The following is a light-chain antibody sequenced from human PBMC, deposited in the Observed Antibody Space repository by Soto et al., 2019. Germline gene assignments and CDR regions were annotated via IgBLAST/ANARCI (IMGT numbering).Light chain of an antibody. CDR3: QKYGSSPPIT. V-gene: IGKV3-20*01. CDR1: QSVGSTF. J-gene: IGKJ5*01. CDR2: GAS. Sequence: EIVLTQSPGTLSVSPGERATLSCRASQSVGSTFLAWYQQKPGQAPRLLIYGASSRATGIPDRFSGSGSGTDFTLTISRLEPEDFAVYYCQKYGSSPPITFGQGTRLEIK.